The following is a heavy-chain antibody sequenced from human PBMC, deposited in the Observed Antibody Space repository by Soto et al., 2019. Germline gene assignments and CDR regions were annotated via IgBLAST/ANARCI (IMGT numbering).Heavy chain of an antibody. CDR3: ARVVLTSSSQINWFXP. D-gene: IGHD6-6*01. J-gene: IGHJ5*02. CDR1: GYTFTSFD. Sequence: GASVKVSCKASGYTFTSFDINWVRQASGQGLEWMGWMNPNSGNTIYAQKFQGRVTMTRNTSINTAYMELSSLRSDDTALYYCARVVLTSSSQINWFXPWGQGTPVTVSS. CDR2: MNPNSGNT. V-gene: IGHV1-8*01.